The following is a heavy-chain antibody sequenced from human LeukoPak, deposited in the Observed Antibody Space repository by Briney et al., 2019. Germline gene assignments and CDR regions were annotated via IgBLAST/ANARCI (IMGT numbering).Heavy chain of an antibody. CDR1: GYTFTGYY. Sequence: ASVKVPCKASGYTFTGYYLHWVRQAPGQGPEWMGWINPNSGGTKYAQKFQGRVTMTRDTSISTAYMELSRLRSDDTAVYYCVGGSRINTPPDIYFDYGGQATLVTVSS. CDR3: VGGSRINTPPDIYFDY. J-gene: IGHJ4*02. D-gene: IGHD2-15*01. CDR2: INPNSGGT. V-gene: IGHV1-2*02.